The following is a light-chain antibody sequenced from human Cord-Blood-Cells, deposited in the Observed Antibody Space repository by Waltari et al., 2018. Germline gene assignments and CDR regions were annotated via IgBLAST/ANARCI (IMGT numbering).Light chain of an antibody. CDR2: GAS. V-gene: IGKV3-20*01. Sequence: EIVLTQSPGTLSFSLGEGATLSCRASQSVSSSYLAWYQQKPGQAPRLLIYGASSRATGIPDRFSGSGSGTDFTLTISRLEPEDFAVYYCQQYGSSPYTFGQGTKLEIK. CDR1: QSVSSSY. CDR3: QQYGSSPYT. J-gene: IGKJ2*01.